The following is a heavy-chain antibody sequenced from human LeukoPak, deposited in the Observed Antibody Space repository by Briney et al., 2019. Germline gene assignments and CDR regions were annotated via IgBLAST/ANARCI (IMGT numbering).Heavy chain of an antibody. CDR1: GFIFRKYW. CDR3: ARETPRRGETRDGYR. D-gene: IGHD5-24*01. Sequence: QSGGSLRLSCAAPGFIFRKYWMNWVRQVPGKGLECLANIKEDGSETYYADSVKGRFTISRDNPKNLLFLQINSLRVEDTAVYYCARETPRRGETRDGYRWGQGTVVTVSS. V-gene: IGHV3-7*01. CDR2: IKEDGSET. J-gene: IGHJ4*02.